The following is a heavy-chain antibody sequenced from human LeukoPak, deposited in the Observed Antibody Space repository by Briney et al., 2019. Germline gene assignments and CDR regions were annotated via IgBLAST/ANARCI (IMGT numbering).Heavy chain of an antibody. D-gene: IGHD3-22*01. CDR3: ARMRKWNSSGYSKFDP. CDR1: GYTFTGYY. J-gene: IGHJ5*02. CDR2: INPNSGGT. Sequence: GASVKVSCKASGYTFTGYYMHWVRQTPGQGLEWMGWINPNSGGTNYAQKFQGRVTMTRDTSISTAYMELSRLRSDDTAVYYCARMRKWNSSGYSKFDPWGQGTLVTVSS. V-gene: IGHV1-2*02.